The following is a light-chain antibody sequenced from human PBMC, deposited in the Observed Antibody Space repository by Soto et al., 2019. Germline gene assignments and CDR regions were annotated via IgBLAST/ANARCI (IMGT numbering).Light chain of an antibody. J-gene: IGLJ2*01. CDR2: DVS. CDR3: CSYAGSHVV. V-gene: IGLV2-11*01. CDR1: SSDIDRYNF. Sequence: QSVLSQPRSVSGSPGQSVTISCTGSSSDIDRYNFVSWYQQLPGKAPRLMIYDVSERPSGVPDRFSGSKSGNTASLTISGLQAEDEADYYCCSYAGSHVVFGGGTKLTVL.